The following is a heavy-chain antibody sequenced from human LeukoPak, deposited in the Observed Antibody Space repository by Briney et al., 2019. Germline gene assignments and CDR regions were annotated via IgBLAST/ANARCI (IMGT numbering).Heavy chain of an antibody. CDR3: ARKPTGWYEGWFDP. Sequence: SETLSLTCTVSGGSISSYYWSWIRQPPGKGLEWIGDIYYSGTNYNPSLKSRVTISVDTSKNQFSLKLSSVTAADTAVYYCARKPTGWYEGWFDPWGQGTLVTVSS. CDR1: GGSISSYY. J-gene: IGHJ5*02. CDR2: IYYSGT. D-gene: IGHD6-19*01. V-gene: IGHV4-59*08.